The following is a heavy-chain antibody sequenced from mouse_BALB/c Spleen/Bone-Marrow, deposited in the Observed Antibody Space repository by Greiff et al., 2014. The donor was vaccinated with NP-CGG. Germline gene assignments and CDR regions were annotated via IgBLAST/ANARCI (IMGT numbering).Heavy chain of an antibody. CDR1: GFSLTNYG. CDR3: ARITTATGAMDY. V-gene: IGHV2-9*02. D-gene: IGHD1-2*01. J-gene: IGHJ4*01. Sequence: VKLVESGPGLVAPSQSLSITCTVSGFSLTNYGVHWVRQPPGKGLEWLGVIWADGSTYYNSALMSRLSISKDNSKSQVFFKMNSLQTDDTAMYYCARITTATGAMDYWGQGTSVTVSS. CDR2: IWADGST.